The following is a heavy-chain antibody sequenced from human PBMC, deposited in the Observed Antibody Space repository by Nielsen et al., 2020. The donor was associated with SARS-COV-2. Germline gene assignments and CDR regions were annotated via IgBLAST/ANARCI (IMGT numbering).Heavy chain of an antibody. J-gene: IGHJ6*02. CDR2: ISYDGSNK. CDR1: GFTFSSYA. Sequence: GGSLRLSCAASGFTFSSYAMSWVRQAPGKGLEWVAVISYDGSNKYYADSVKGRFTISRDNSKNTLYLQMNSLRAEDTAVYYCAKDHPHYGMDVWGQGTTVTVSS. V-gene: IGHV3-30*18. CDR3: AKDHPHYGMDV.